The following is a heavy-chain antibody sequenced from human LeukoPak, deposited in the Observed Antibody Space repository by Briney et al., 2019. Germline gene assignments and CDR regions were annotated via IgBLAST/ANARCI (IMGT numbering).Heavy chain of an antibody. V-gene: IGHV1-18*01. D-gene: IGHD1-26*01. Sequence: ASVKVSCKASGYTFTSYGISWVRQAPGQGLEWMGWISAYNGNADYAQKLQGRVTMTTDTSTSTAYMELRSLRSDDTAVYYCARLGYSGSYYGAFDIWGQGTMVTVSS. CDR1: GYTFTSYG. CDR3: ARLGYSGSYYGAFDI. J-gene: IGHJ3*02. CDR2: ISAYNGNA.